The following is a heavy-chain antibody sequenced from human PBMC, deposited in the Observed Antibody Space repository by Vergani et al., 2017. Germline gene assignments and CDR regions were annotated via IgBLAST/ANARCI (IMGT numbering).Heavy chain of an antibody. CDR2: ISSSSSTI. CDR1: GFTFSSYS. V-gene: IGHV3-48*02. J-gene: IGHJ6*02. CDR3: ARDRERQYYDILTGYYYYYGMDV. Sequence: EVQLVESGGGLVQPGGSLRLSCAASGFTFSSYSMNWVRQAPGKGLEWVSYISSSSSTIYYADSVKGRFTISRDNAKNSLYLQMNSLRDEDTAVYYCARDRERQYYDILTGYYYYYGMDVWGQGP. D-gene: IGHD3-9*01.